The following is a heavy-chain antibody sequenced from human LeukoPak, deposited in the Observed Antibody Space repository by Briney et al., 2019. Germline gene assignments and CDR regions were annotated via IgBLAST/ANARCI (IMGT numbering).Heavy chain of an antibody. J-gene: IGHJ4*02. CDR3: AREGSDSSGYYYLHY. Sequence: PSETLSLTCTVSGGSIGSYYWSWIRQPPGKGLEWIGYIYYSGSTNHNPSLKSRVTISVDTSKNQISLKLSSVTAADTAVYYCAREGSDSSGYYYLHYWGQGTLVTVSS. V-gene: IGHV4-59*01. CDR2: IYYSGST. CDR1: GGSIGSYY. D-gene: IGHD3-22*01.